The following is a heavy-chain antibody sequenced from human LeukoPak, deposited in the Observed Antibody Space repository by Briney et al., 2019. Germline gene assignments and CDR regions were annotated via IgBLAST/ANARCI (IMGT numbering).Heavy chain of an antibody. D-gene: IGHD6-13*01. J-gene: IGHJ5*02. CDR1: GGSISSSSYY. Sequence: SETLSLTCTVSGGSISSSSYYWGWIRQPPGKGLEWIGSIYHSGSTYYNPSLKSRVTISVDTSKNQFSLKLSSVTAADTAVYYCARSHWGPYGSRIANWFDPWGQGTLVTVSS. CDR3: ARSHWGPYGSRIANWFDP. CDR2: IYHSGST. V-gene: IGHV4-39*07.